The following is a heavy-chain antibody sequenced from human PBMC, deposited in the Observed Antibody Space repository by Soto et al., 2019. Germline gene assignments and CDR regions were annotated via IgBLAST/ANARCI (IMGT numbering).Heavy chain of an antibody. J-gene: IGHJ4*02. CDR2: IYYTGNT. V-gene: IGHV4-59*01. Sequence: SETLCLTCTVSGGSISSYYWSWIRQPPGKGLEWIGYIYYTGNTNYNPSLKSRVTISVDTSKNQFSLKLSSVTAADTAVYYCARGNDYGDYYFDYWGQGTLVTVSS. CDR3: ARGNDYGDYYFDY. CDR1: GGSISSYY. D-gene: IGHD4-17*01.